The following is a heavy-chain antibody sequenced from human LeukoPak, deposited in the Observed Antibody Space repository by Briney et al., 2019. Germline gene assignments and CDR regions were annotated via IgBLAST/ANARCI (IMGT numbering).Heavy chain of an antibody. Sequence: KPSQTLSLTCTVSGGSINSGNYYWSWIRQPAGKRLEWIGRIYASGSTDYNPSLKSRVTISVDTSRNQFSLRLSAVTAADTAVYYCARDSIYGYDYWGQGTLSPSPQ. D-gene: IGHD2/OR15-2a*01. CDR2: IYASGST. CDR3: ARDSIYGYDY. J-gene: IGHJ4*02. V-gene: IGHV4-61*02. CDR1: GGSINSGNYY.